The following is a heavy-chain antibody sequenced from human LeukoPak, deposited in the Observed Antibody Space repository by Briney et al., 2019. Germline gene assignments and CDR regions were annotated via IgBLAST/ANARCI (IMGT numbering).Heavy chain of an antibody. Sequence: GGSLRLSCAASGFTFSSYAMHWVRQAPGKGLEWVAVISYDGSNKYYADSVKGRFTISRDNSKNTLYLQMNSLRAEDTAVYYCARGAAAGNQHDAFDIWGQGTMVTVSS. CDR1: GFTFSSYA. J-gene: IGHJ3*02. CDR3: ARGAAAGNQHDAFDI. D-gene: IGHD6-13*01. V-gene: IGHV3-30*01. CDR2: ISYDGSNK.